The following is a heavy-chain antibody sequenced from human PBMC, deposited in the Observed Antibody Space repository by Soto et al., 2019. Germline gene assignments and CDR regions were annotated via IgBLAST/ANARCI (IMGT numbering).Heavy chain of an antibody. CDR3: AVVCSSTSCYYYGMDV. CDR2: ISGSGGST. V-gene: IGHV3-23*01. J-gene: IGHJ6*02. D-gene: IGHD2-2*01. Sequence: GGSLRLSCAASGFTFSSYAMSWVRQAPGKGLEWVSAISGSGGSTYYADSVKGRFTIFRDNSKNTLYLQMNSLRAEDTAVYYCAVVCSSTSCYYYGMDVWGQGTTVTVSS. CDR1: GFTFSSYA.